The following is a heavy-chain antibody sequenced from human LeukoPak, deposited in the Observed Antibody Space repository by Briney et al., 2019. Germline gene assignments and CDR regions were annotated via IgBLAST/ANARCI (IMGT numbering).Heavy chain of an antibody. V-gene: IGHV1-18*01. Sequence: ASVKVSCTASGYTFTSYGISWVRQAPGQGLERMGWISAYNGNTNYAQKLQGRVTMTTDTSTSTAYMELRSLRSDDTAVYYCARDCSGGSCYLYFDYWGQGTLVTVSS. CDR3: ARDCSGGSCYLYFDY. J-gene: IGHJ4*02. D-gene: IGHD2-15*01. CDR1: GYTFTSYG. CDR2: ISAYNGNT.